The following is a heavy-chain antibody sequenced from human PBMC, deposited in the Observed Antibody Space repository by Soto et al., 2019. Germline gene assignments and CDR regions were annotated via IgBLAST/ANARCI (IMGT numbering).Heavy chain of an antibody. D-gene: IGHD1-26*01. J-gene: IGHJ4*02. CDR1: GFNFSTYW. V-gene: IGHV3-74*01. CDR2: INSDGTIT. CDR3: TRDGGGRYYGGFDN. Sequence: EVRLVESGGDLVQPGGSLRLSCATSGFNFSTYWLHWVRQGPGKGVVWVSRINSDGTITDYADSVKGRFTISRDNAKKTLYLDMHSLRADDTAVYYCTRDGGGRYYGGFDNWGQGTLVTVSS.